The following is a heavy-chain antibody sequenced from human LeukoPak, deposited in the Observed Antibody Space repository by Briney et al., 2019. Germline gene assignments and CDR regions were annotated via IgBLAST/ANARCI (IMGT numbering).Heavy chain of an antibody. J-gene: IGHJ4*02. D-gene: IGHD2-15*01. CDR1: GFTFSSYN. CDR2: ISSGSSTI. CDR3: ARDRSSAY. Sequence: GGSLRLSCAASGFTFSSYNMNWVRQAPGKGLEWVSYISSGSSTIYYADSVKGRFTISRDNARNSLYLQMNSLRAEDTAVYYCARDRSSAYWGQGTPVTVSS. V-gene: IGHV3-48*01.